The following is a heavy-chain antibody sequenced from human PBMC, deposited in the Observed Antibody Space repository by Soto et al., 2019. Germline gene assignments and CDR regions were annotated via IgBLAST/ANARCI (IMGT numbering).Heavy chain of an antibody. Sequence: GGSLRLSCAASGFTFSNAWMNWVRQAPGKGLEWVGRIKSKTDGGTTDYAAPVKGRSTISRDDSKNTLYLQMNSLKTEDTAVYYCTPGGYGSGSYYGPAYYYYGMDVWGQGTTVTV. D-gene: IGHD3-10*01. V-gene: IGHV3-15*07. CDR3: TPGGYGSGSYYGPAYYYYGMDV. CDR1: GFTFSNAW. CDR2: IKSKTDGGTT. J-gene: IGHJ6*02.